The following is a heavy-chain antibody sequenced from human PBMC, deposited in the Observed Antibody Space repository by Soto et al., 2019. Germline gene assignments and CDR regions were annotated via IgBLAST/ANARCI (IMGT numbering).Heavy chain of an antibody. D-gene: IGHD5-12*01. V-gene: IGHV4-30-4*01. J-gene: IGHJ6*01. CDR3: ARVAPSISLVSTKKHYYHCYVMDV. Sequence: PSENLSLTCTVSGGSISSGDYYWSWIRXPPGKGLEWIGYIYYSGSTYYNPSLKSRVTLSVDTSKNQFSLKLSSVTAADTAVYYCARVAPSISLVSTKKHYYHCYVMDVWGQGTTDIVSS. CDR2: IYYSGST. CDR1: GGSISSGDYY.